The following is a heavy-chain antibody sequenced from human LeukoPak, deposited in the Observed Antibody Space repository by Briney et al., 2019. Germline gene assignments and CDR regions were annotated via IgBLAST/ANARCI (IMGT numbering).Heavy chain of an antibody. CDR2: INYSGST. D-gene: IGHD3-10*01. J-gene: IGHJ4*02. CDR1: GGSFSGYY. V-gene: IGHV4-34*01. Sequence: AESLSLTCAVYGGSFSGYYWSWIRQPPGKGLEWMGEINYSGSTNYNASLESRVTISVDTSKKQFSLKLSSVTAADTAVYYCARSFTYQKGSYYQYVYWGQGTLVTVSS. CDR3: ARSFTYQKGSYYQYVY.